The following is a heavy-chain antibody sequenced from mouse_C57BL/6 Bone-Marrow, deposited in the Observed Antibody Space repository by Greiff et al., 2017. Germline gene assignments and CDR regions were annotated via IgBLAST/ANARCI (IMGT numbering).Heavy chain of an antibody. D-gene: IGHD1-1*01. V-gene: IGHV5-4*03. CDR3: ARALYGSSYWYFDV. CDR2: ISDGGSYT. CDR1: GFTFSSYA. Sequence: EVKLVESGGGLVKPGGSLKLSCAASGFTFSSYAMSWVRQTPEKRLEWVATISDGGSYTYYPDNVKGRFTISRDNAKNNLYLQMSHLKSEDTAMYYCARALYGSSYWYFDVWGTGTTVTVSS. J-gene: IGHJ1*03.